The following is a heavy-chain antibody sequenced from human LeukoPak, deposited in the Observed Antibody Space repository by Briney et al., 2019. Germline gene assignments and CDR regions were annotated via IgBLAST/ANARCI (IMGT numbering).Heavy chain of an antibody. Sequence: PGGSLRLSCAASGFTFSSYSMNWVRQAPGKGLEWVSYISSSSSTIYYADSVKGRFTISRDNAKNSLYLQMNSLRAEDTAVFYCARDRKWELGTFDIWGQGTMVTVSS. J-gene: IGHJ3*02. V-gene: IGHV3-48*04. CDR1: GFTFSSYS. CDR2: ISSSSSTI. CDR3: ARDRKWELGTFDI. D-gene: IGHD1-26*01.